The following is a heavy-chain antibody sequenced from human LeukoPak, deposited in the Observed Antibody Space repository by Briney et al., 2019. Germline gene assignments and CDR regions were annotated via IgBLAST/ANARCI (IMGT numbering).Heavy chain of an antibody. D-gene: IGHD1-1*01. J-gene: IGHJ5*02. CDR2: INPNSGDT. CDR3: AAISYNWNGSWFDP. Sequence: ASVKVSCKASGYTFTGYYMHWVRPPPGQGLEWMGLINPNSGDTNYAQKFQGRVTMTRDTSISTAYMELSRLRSDDTAVYYCAAISYNWNGSWFDPWGQGTLVTVSS. CDR1: GYTFTGYY. V-gene: IGHV1-2*02.